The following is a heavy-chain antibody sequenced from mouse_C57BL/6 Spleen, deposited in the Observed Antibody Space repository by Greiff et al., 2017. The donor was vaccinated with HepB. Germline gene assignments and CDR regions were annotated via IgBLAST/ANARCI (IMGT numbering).Heavy chain of an antibody. CDR3: AGFPHYYGSSYWYFDV. Sequence: QVQLQQPGTELVKPGASVKLSCKASGYTFTSYWMHWVKQRPGQGLEWIGNINPSNGGTNYNEKFKSKATLTVDKSSSTAYMQLSSLTSEDSAVYYCAGFPHYYGSSYWYFDVWGTGTTVTVSS. J-gene: IGHJ1*03. D-gene: IGHD1-1*01. CDR1: GYTFTSYW. CDR2: INPSNGGT. V-gene: IGHV1-53*01.